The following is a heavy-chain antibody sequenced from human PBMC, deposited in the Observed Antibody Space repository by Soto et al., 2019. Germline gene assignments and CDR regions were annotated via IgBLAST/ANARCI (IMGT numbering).Heavy chain of an antibody. CDR2: TIPMFGIE. CDR3: ARSSRGDYYYGMDV. J-gene: IGHJ6*02. V-gene: IGHV1-69*01. CDR1: GGTFSSYA. D-gene: IGHD2-2*01. Sequence: QVQLVQSGAEVKKPGSSVKVSCKASGGTFSSYAVTWVRQAPGQGLGWMGGTIPMFGIEIYAQKFQGRVTITADESTSTAYMELSSLRSEDTAVYYCARSSRGDYYYGMDVWGQGTTVTVSS.